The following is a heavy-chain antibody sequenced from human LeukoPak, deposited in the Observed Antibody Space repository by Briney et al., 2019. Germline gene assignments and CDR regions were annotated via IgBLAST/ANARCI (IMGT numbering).Heavy chain of an antibody. V-gene: IGHV4-39*07. CDR1: GGSISSTSYY. J-gene: IGHJ3*01. Sequence: SETLSLTCIVSGGSISSTSYYWGWIRQSPGKGPEWIGSFYYSGSIFDNRSLRSRVTISIDMSKNQFLLKLSSMTAADTAIYYCVRASVDTGGAFDVWGQGTVVTVSS. D-gene: IGHD2-8*02. CDR3: VRASVDTGGAFDV. CDR2: FYYSGSI.